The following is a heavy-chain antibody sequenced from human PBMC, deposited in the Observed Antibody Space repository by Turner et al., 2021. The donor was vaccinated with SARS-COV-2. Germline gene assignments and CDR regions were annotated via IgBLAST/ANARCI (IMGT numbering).Heavy chain of an antibody. CDR2: IYYSGSA. CDR1: GGSISSSSYY. J-gene: IGHJ6*02. D-gene: IGHD5-18*01. V-gene: IGHV4-39*01. Sequence: QLQLQESSPGLVKPSETLSLTCTVSGGSISSSSYYWGWIRQPPGKGLEWIGNIYYSGSAYYNPSLKSRVTISVDPSKNQFSLKLTSVTAADTAVYYCARLMDTAMDYYGTDVWGQGTTVTVSS. CDR3: ARLMDTAMDYYGTDV.